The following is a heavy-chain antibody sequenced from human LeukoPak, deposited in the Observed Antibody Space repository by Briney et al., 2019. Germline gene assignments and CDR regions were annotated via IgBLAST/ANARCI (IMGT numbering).Heavy chain of an antibody. J-gene: IGHJ4*02. CDR2: INPNSGDT. D-gene: IGHD6-13*01. Sequence: ASVKVSCKASGYTFTGYYMHWVRQAPGQGLEWMGWINPNSGDTNYAQKFQGRVTMTRDTSINTAYMELSRLRSDDTAVYYCASGIAAAGTLDYWGQGTLVTVSS. CDR1: GYTFTGYY. V-gene: IGHV1-2*02. CDR3: ASGIAAAGTLDY.